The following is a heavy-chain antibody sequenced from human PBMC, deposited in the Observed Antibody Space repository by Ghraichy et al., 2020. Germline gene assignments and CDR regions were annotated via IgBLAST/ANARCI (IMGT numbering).Heavy chain of an antibody. CDR3: AKCSYCGGAVYYYYYGMDV. J-gene: IGHJ6*02. CDR2: ISGSGGST. Sequence: GGSLRLSCAASGFTFSSYAMSWVRQAPGKGLEWVSAISGSGGSTYYADSVKGRFTISRDNSKNTLYLQMNSLRAEDTAVYYCAKCSYCGGAVYYYYYGMDVWGQGTTVTISS. V-gene: IGHV3-23*01. CDR1: GFTFSSYA. D-gene: IGHD2-21*01.